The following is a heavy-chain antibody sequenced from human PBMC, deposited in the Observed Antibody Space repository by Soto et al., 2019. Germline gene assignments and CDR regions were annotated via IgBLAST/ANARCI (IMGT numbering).Heavy chain of an antibody. D-gene: IGHD6-6*01. J-gene: IGHJ4*02. CDR1: GGSFSGYY. CDR3: AGGSLAARCNY. CDR2: ISHDGST. Sequence: QVQLQQWGAGLLKPSETLSLTCAVYGGSFSGYYWNWIRQPPGKRLECIGEISHDGSTYYNPSLNSRVTMSVDTSKSQFSLKLTSVTAADTAVYYCAGGSLAARCNYWGQGTLVTVSS. V-gene: IGHV4-34*01.